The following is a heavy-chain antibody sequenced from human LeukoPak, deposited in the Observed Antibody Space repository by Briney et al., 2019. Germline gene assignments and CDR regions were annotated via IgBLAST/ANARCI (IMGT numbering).Heavy chain of an antibody. D-gene: IGHD1-26*01. J-gene: IGHJ4*02. CDR2: ISWNSGSI. V-gene: IGHV3-9*01. CDR3: AKDKEGFSGSLDY. Sequence: GGSLRLSCSASGFTFDDYAMHWVRQAPGKGLEWVSGISWNSGSIGYADSVKGRSTISRDNAKNSLYLQMNSLRAEDTALYYCAKDKEGFSGSLDYWGQGTLVTVSS. CDR1: GFTFDDYA.